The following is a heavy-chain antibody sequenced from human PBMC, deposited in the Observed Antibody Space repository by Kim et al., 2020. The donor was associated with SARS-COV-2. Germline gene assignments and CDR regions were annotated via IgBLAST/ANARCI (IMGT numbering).Heavy chain of an antibody. D-gene: IGHD5-18*01. CDR2: ISSSSSYI. J-gene: IGHJ4*02. CDR1: GFTFSSYS. CDR3: ARDRYSYGFSFDY. V-gene: IGHV3-21*01. Sequence: GGSLRLSCAASGFTFSSYSMNWVRQAPGKGLEWVSSISSSSSYIYYADSVKGRFTISRDNAKNSLYLQMNSLRAEDTAVYYCARDRYSYGFSFDYWGQGTLVTVSS.